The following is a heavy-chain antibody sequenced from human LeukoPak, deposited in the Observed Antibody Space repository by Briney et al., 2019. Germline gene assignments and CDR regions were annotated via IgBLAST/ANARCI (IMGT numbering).Heavy chain of an antibody. J-gene: IGHJ4*02. Sequence: GSSVKVSCQASGGTFRSYAISWVRQAPGQGREWMGRIIPILVIANYAQKFQGRGTSTADESTSTAYMELSSLRSEDTPVYYCARQEMSGGIVPLDYWGQATQVTDSS. CDR1: GGTFRSYA. D-gene: IGHD2-8*01. CDR2: IIPILVIA. V-gene: IGHV1-69*04. CDR3: ARQEMSGGIVPLDY.